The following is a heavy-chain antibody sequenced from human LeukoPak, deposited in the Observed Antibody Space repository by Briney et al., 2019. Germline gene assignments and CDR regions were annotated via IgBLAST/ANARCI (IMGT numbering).Heavy chain of an antibody. CDR3: ARQRGSGCLDY. D-gene: IGHD6-19*01. V-gene: IGHV3-7*01. Sequence: GGSLRLSCAASRFTLSNYWMSWVRQAPGKGLEWVANIKQDGSETYYADSVKGRFTISRDNAKNSLSLQMNSLRAEDTAVYYCARQRGSGCLDYWGQGTLVTVSS. CDR1: RFTLSNYW. CDR2: IKQDGSET. J-gene: IGHJ4*02.